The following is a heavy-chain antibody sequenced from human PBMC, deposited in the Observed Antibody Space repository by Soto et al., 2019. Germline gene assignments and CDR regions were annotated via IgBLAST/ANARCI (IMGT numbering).Heavy chain of an antibody. Sequence: EVPLLESGGGLVQPGGSLRLSCATSGFTFSSYAMNWVRQAPGKGLEWVSVISGSGDSTYYADSVKGRFTISRDNSKNTLYLQMNSLRAEDTAVYYCAKRAYGSDFDYWGQGTLVTVSS. J-gene: IGHJ4*02. CDR1: GFTFSSYA. D-gene: IGHD3-10*01. V-gene: IGHV3-23*01. CDR2: ISGSGDST. CDR3: AKRAYGSDFDY.